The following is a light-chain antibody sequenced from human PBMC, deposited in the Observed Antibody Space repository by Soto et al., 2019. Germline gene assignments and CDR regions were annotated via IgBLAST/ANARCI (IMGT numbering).Light chain of an antibody. CDR1: SSDVGGYNY. J-gene: IGLJ1*01. CDR3: NSYTSSSTFV. V-gene: IGLV2-14*01. CDR2: EVS. Sequence: QSALTQPASVSGSPGQSITISCTGTSSDVGGYNYVSWYQQFPGKAPKLMMYEVSNRTSGVSNRFSGSRSGNTASLTISGLQSEDEAEYYCNSYTSSSTFVFGTGTKLTVL.